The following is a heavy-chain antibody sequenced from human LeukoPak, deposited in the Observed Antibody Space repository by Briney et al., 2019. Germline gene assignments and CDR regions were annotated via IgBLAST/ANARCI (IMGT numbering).Heavy chain of an antibody. J-gene: IGHJ4*02. V-gene: IGHV3-23*01. CDR2: VSVCHTSI. Sequence: GGSLRRSCAVSGFTFRIYAMIWVRQAPLLGLVWFLGVSVCHTSIYYADSVKGRFTISRDNSKNTLYLQMNSLRAEDTAVYYCAKEPRDCTGGTCPTGGGYYFDYWGQGTLVTVSS. CDR1: GFTFRIYA. D-gene: IGHD2-15*01. CDR3: AKEPRDCTGGTCPTGGGYYFDY.